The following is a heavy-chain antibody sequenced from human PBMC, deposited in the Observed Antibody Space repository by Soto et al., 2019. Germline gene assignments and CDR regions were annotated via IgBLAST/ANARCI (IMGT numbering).Heavy chain of an antibody. Sequence: PGGSLRLSCAASGFTFGSYGMHWVRQAPGKGLEWVAVIWYDGSNKYYADSVKGRFTISRDNSKNTLYLQMNSLRAEDTAVYYCARDGYCSGGSCYSVPVFDYWGQGTLVTVSS. D-gene: IGHD2-15*01. CDR2: IWYDGSNK. CDR1: GFTFGSYG. CDR3: ARDGYCSGGSCYSVPVFDY. J-gene: IGHJ4*02. V-gene: IGHV3-33*01.